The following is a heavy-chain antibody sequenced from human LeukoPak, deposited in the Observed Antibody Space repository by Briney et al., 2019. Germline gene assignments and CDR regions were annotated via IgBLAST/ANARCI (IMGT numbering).Heavy chain of an antibody. CDR3: ARGFDGSGLMDV. D-gene: IGHD3-10*01. CDR1: GGTFSSYA. CDR2: IIPIFGTA. Sequence: GSSVKVSCKASGGTFSSYAISWVQQAPGQGLQWMGGIIPIFGTANYAQKFQGRVTITADESTSTAYMELSSLRSEDTAVYYCARGFDGSGLMDVWGKGTTVTVSS. V-gene: IGHV1-69*01. J-gene: IGHJ6*04.